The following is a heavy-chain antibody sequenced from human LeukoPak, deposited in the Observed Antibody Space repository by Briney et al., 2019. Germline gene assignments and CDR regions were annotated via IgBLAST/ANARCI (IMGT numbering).Heavy chain of an antibody. V-gene: IGHV3-66*01. CDR3: ARSSYYDSSGYYFWD. CDR1: GFTVSSDY. CDR2: VYSDGNT. D-gene: IGHD3-22*01. Sequence: GGSLRLSCAASGFTVSSDYMSWVRQAPGKGLEWVSVVYSDGNTYYAASVKGRFTISRDNSKNTVYLQMNSLRAEDTAVYYCARSSYYDSSGYYFWDWGQGTLVTVSS. J-gene: IGHJ4*02.